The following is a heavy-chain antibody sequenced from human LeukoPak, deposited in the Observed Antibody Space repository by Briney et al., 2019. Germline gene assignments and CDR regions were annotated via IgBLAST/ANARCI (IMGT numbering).Heavy chain of an antibody. CDR3: ARHGIAAATTLYGMDV. V-gene: IGHV5-51*01. D-gene: IGHD6-13*01. Sequence: GESLKISCKGSGYSINNYWIGWVRQMPGKGLEWMGIIYPADSDIRYSPSFQGQVTISADKSISTAYLQWSSLKASDTAMYYCARHGIAAATTLYGMDVWGQGTTVTVSS. J-gene: IGHJ6*02. CDR1: GYSINNYW. CDR2: IYPADSDI.